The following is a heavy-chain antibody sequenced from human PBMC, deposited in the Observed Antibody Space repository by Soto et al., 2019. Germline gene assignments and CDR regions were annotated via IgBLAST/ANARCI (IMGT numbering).Heavy chain of an antibody. D-gene: IGHD2-2*01. CDR3: ARVIVPAAMWAAGDYYYYGMDV. Sequence: QVQLVQSGAEVKKPGSSVKVSCKASGGTFSSYAISWVRQAPGQGLEWMGGIIPIFGTANYAQKFQGRVTITADESTSTAYMELSSLRSEDTAVYYCARVIVPAAMWAAGDYYYYGMDVWGQGTTVTVSS. CDR2: IIPIFGTA. CDR1: GGTFSSYA. V-gene: IGHV1-69*01. J-gene: IGHJ6*02.